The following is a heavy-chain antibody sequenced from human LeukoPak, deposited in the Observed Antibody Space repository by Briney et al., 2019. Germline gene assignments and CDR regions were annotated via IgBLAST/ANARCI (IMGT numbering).Heavy chain of an antibody. D-gene: IGHD2-8*02. CDR2: ISSSGSTI. Sequence: GGSLRLSSAASGFTFSDYYMSWIRQAPGKGLEWVSYISSSGSTIYYADSVKGRFTISRDNAKNSLYLQMNSLRAEDTAVYYCAREADVLYASFDYWGQGTLVTVSS. CDR1: GFTFSDYY. V-gene: IGHV3-11*01. CDR3: AREADVLYASFDY. J-gene: IGHJ4*02.